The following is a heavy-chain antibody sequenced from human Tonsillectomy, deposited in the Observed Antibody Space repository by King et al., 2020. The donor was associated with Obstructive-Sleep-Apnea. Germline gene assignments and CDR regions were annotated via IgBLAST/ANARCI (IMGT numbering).Heavy chain of an antibody. D-gene: IGHD3-16*01. CDR1: GVSIRSSSYY. J-gene: IGHJ4*02. CDR3: ARGWGSFDY. CDR2: IYYSGNT. Sequence: QLQVSGPGLVKPSETLSLTCTVSGVSIRSSSYYWGWIRQPPGKGLEWIGSIYYSGNTYYNPSLKSRVTISVDTSKNQFSLKLSSVTAADTAVYYCARGWGSFDYWGQGTLVTVSS. V-gene: IGHV4-39*07.